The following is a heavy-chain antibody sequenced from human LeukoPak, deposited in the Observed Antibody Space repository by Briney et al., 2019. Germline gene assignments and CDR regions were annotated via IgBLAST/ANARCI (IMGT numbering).Heavy chain of an antibody. CDR1: GFTFSSYS. V-gene: IGHV3-48*04. CDR2: ISSSSSTI. J-gene: IGHJ6*03. Sequence: GGSLRLSCAASGFTFSSYSMNWVRQAPGKGLEWVSYISSSSSTIYYADSVKGRFTISRDNAKNSLYLQMNSLRAEDTAVYYCAKFEGALLGNYYMDVWGKGTTVTVSS. CDR3: AKFEGALLGNYYMDV.